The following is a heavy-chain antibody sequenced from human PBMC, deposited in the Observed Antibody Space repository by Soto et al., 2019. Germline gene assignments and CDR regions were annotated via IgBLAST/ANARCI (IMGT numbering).Heavy chain of an antibody. D-gene: IGHD1-26*01. CDR1: GGSISSSSYY. CDR3: ARHTGIVGATPWFDP. J-gene: IGHJ5*02. Sequence: QLQLQESGPGLVKPSETLSLTCTVSGGSISSSSYYWGWIRQPPGKGLEWIGSIYYSGSTYYNPSLKSRVTISVDTSKNQFSLKLSSVTAADTAVYYCARHTGIVGATPWFDPWGQGTLVTVSS. V-gene: IGHV4-39*01. CDR2: IYYSGST.